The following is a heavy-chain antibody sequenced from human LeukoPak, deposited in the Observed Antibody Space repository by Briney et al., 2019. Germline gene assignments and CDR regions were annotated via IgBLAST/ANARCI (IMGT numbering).Heavy chain of an antibody. Sequence: SETLSLTCTVSGGSISSSSYYWGWIRQPPGKGLEWIGSIYYSGSTYYNPPLKSRVTISVDTSKNQFSLKLSSVTAADTAVYYCARLSSGPWSYFDYWGQGTLVTVSS. V-gene: IGHV4-39*07. CDR2: IYYSGST. D-gene: IGHD3-22*01. J-gene: IGHJ4*02. CDR3: ARLSSGPWSYFDY. CDR1: GGSISSSSYY.